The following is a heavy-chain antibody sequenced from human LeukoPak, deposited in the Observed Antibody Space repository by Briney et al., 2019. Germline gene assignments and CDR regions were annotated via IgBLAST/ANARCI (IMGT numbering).Heavy chain of an antibody. CDR1: GFTVSSNY. D-gene: IGHD3-22*01. J-gene: IGHJ4*02. Sequence: GGSLRLSCAASGFTVSSNYMSWVRQAPGKGLEWVSGIYSGGSTYYADSVKGRFTISRDNSKNTLYLQMNSLRAEDTAVYYCARATMTPAWLAFVYWGQGTLVTVSS. CDR3: ARATMTPAWLAFVY. CDR2: IYSGGST. V-gene: IGHV3-53*01.